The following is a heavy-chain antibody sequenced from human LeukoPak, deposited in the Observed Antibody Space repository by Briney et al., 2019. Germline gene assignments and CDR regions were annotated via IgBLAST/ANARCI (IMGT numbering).Heavy chain of an antibody. Sequence: PSETLSLTCAVSGVSISSTEWWIWVRQSPGQGLEWIGEIHRDGRTRYSPSLTSRVSMSITYSKNQFSLKVSSVTAADKAIYYCGKTDIWFNPIDYWGPGSLVIVSS. D-gene: IGHD3-9*01. J-gene: IGHJ4*02. CDR2: IHRDGRT. CDR3: GKTDIWFNPIDY. V-gene: IGHV4-4*02. CDR1: GVSISSTEW.